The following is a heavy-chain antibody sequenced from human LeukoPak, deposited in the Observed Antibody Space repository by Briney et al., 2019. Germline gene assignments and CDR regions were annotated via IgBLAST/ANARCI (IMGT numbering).Heavy chain of an antibody. V-gene: IGHV3-23*01. CDR2: VSGNGQNT. D-gene: IGHD6-25*01. CDR3: AKASDYNNYFDF. Sequence: GGSLRLSCATSGFTFTRYAVSWVRQAPGRGLDWLSSVSGNGQNTFYADSVKGRFTISRDFSKDTLYLQMGNLRAEDTARYYCAKASDYNNYFDFWGQGILVTVSS. J-gene: IGHJ4*02. CDR1: GFTFTRYA.